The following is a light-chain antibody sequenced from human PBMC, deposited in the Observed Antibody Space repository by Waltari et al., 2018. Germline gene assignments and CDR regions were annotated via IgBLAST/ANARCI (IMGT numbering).Light chain of an antibody. CDR3: LQRNSYPRT. V-gene: IGKV1-9*01. J-gene: IGKJ1*01. CDR1: QGISSN. CDR2: RAS. Sequence: DIHLTQSPSFLSASVGDRVTITCRASQGISSNLAWYQQKPGKAPKLLIYRASTLQSGVPSRFSGSESGTDFTLTISSLQPEDFATYYCLQRNSYPRTFGQGTKVEVK.